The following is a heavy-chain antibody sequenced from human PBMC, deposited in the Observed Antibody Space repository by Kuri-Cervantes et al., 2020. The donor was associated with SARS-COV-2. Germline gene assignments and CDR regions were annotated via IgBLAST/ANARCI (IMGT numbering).Heavy chain of an antibody. CDR2: ISYDGSNK. V-gene: IGHV3-30-3*01. Sequence: GGSLRLSCAASGFTFSSHAMHWVRQAPGKGLEWVAVISYDGSNKYYADSVKGRFTISRDNSKNTLYLQMNSLRAEDTAVYYCASPYSSSWREVGVDYWGQGTLVTVSS. D-gene: IGHD6-13*01. J-gene: IGHJ4*02. CDR3: ASPYSSSWREVGVDY. CDR1: GFTFSSHA.